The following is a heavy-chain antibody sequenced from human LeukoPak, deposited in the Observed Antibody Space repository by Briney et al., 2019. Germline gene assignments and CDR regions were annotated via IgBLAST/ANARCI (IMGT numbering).Heavy chain of an antibody. V-gene: IGHV1-18*01. CDR1: GYTFTTYG. D-gene: IGHD3-10*01. CDR2: ISAYNGNT. CDR3: ARDEYYYASGISAGIDY. Sequence: ASVKVSCKASGYTFTTYGVSWVRQAPGQGLEWMGWISAYNGNTNYAHKFQGRVTMTRDTSTSTAYMELRSLRSDDTAVYHCARDEYYYASGISAGIDYWGQGTLVTVFS. J-gene: IGHJ4*02.